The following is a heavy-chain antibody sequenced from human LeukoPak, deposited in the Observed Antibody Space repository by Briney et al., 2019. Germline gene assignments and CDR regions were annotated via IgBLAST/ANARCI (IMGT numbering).Heavy chain of an antibody. CDR1: GFTFDDYA. D-gene: IGHD6-13*01. CDR3: ARETAAGTFDY. V-gene: IGHV3-9*01. Sequence: GRSLRLSCAASGFTFDDYAMHWVRQAPGKGLEWVSGISWNSGSIGYADSVKGRFTISRDNAKNSLYLQMNSLRAEDTAVYYCARETAAGTFDYWGQGTLVTVSS. CDR2: ISWNSGSI. J-gene: IGHJ4*02.